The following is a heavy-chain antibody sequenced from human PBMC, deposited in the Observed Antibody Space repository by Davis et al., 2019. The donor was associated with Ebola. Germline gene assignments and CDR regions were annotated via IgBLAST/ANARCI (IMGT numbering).Heavy chain of an antibody. CDR3: ARSPSDYYYQYGLDV. Sequence: SGPTLVTPTQTLTLTCSFSGFSLSTNKMCVSWIRQPPGKALEWLARIDWDDDKYYSTSLKTRLTISKDTSKNQVVLTVTNMDPVDTATYYCARSPSDYYYQYGLDVWGQGTTVTVSS. CDR1: GFSLSTNKMC. J-gene: IGHJ6*02. V-gene: IGHV2-70*11. CDR2: IDWDDDK. D-gene: IGHD2-2*01.